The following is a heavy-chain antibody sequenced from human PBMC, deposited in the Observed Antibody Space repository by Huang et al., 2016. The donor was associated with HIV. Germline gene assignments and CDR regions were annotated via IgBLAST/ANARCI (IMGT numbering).Heavy chain of an antibody. CDR2: LAPEHGET. CDR1: GYPLTELS. CDR3: ATGFDTYYDI. Sequence: QVQLVQSGAEVKKPGASVKVSCKVSGYPLTELSIHWVRQAPGKGLVWVGCLAPEHGETNYAQYLQGRVTMTEDTSTDTAYMELNSLRSEDTAVYYCATGFDTYYDIWGQGTMVIASS. D-gene: IGHD2-21*01. J-gene: IGHJ3*02. V-gene: IGHV1-24*01.